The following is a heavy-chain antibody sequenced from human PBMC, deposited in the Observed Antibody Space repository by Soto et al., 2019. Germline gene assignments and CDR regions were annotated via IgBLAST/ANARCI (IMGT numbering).Heavy chain of an antibody. CDR3: AKLRWAGTLPRYYYYYWAF. V-gene: IGHV4-34*01. J-gene: IGHJ6*03. Sequence: PSETPSLTCAVYGGSFSGYYWSWIRQPPGKGLEWIGEINHSGSTNYNPSLKSRVTISVDTSKNQFSLKLSSVTAADTAVYYCAKLRWAGTLPRYYYYYWAFGGKGTTVPVSS. CDR2: INHSGST. D-gene: IGHD6-19*01. CDR1: GGSFSGYY.